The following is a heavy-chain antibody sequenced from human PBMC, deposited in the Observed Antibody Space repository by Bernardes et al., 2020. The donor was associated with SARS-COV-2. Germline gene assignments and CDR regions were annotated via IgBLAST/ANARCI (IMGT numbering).Heavy chain of an antibody. V-gene: IGHV2-5*02. CDR2: IYWDDDK. Sequence: SGPTLVKPTQTLTLTCTFSGFSLSTSGVGVGWIRQPPGKALEWLALIYWDDDKRYSPSLKSRLTITKDTSKNQVVLTMTNMDPVDTATYYCAHSSYYYDSSGYEGERVLEEYWGQGTLVTVSS. CDR3: AHSSYYYDSSGYEGERVLEEY. J-gene: IGHJ4*02. D-gene: IGHD3-22*01. CDR1: GFSLSTSGVG.